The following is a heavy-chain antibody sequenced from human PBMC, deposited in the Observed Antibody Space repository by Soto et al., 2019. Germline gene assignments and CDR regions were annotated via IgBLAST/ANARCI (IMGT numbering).Heavy chain of an antibody. D-gene: IGHD2-15*01. J-gene: IGHJ4*02. CDR1: GYTFTSYY. CDR2: INPSGGST. V-gene: IGHV1-46*01. Sequence: ASVKVSCKASGYTFTSYYMHWVRQAPGQGLEWMGIINPSGGSTSYAQKFQGRVTMTRDTSTSTVYMELSSLRSEDTAVYYCARSPPVYCSGGSCYDDYWGQGTPVTVSS. CDR3: ARSPPVYCSGGSCYDDY.